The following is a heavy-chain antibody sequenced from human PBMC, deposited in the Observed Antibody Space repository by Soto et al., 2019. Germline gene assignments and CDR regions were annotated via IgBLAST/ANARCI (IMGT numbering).Heavy chain of an antibody. Sequence: QVQLEQSGTEVKEPGASVKVSCKASGYSFTSYNINWVRQTTGQGLEWMGWVNPSNGDAGLAQRFQGRVPMSSDTSITTAFVEVSSLAPEDAAIYFCARAPRPAAIAVLDHWGQGTLVSVSS. V-gene: IGHV1-8*01. D-gene: IGHD2-2*01. CDR2: VNPSNGDA. J-gene: IGHJ4*02. CDR1: GYSFTSYN. CDR3: ARAPRPAAIAVLDH.